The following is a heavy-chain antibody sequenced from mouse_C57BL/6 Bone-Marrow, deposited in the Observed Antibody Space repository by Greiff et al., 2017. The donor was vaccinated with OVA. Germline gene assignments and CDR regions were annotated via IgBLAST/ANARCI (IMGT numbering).Heavy chain of an antibody. CDR2: IDPSDSYT. Sequence: QQSCKASGYTFTSYWMQWVKQRPGQGLEWIGEIDPSDSYTNYNQKFKGKATLTVDTSSSTAYMQLSSLTSEDSAVYYCARRGYYGSSYWYFDVWGTGTTVTVSS. CDR3: ARRGYYGSSYWYFDV. CDR1: GYTFTSYW. V-gene: IGHV1-50*01. D-gene: IGHD1-1*01. J-gene: IGHJ1*03.